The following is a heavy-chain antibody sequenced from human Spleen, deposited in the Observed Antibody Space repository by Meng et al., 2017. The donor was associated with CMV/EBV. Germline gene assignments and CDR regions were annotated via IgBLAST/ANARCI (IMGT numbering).Heavy chain of an antibody. Sequence: SLKISCAASGFTFDNYAMHWVRQAPGKGLEWVSGISWNSGSIGYADSVKGRFTISRDNAKNSLYLQMKSLRAEDTALYYCAKAGASYCYYYALDAWGQGTTVTVSS. D-gene: IGHD2-21*01. J-gene: IGHJ6*01. V-gene: IGHV3-9*01. CDR1: GFTFDNYA. CDR2: ISWNSGSI. CDR3: AKAGASYCYYYALDA.